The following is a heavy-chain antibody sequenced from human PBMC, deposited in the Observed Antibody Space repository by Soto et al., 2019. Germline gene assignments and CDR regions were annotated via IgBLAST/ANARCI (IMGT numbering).Heavy chain of an antibody. V-gene: IGHV4-38-2*01. J-gene: IGHJ5*02. CDR2: IYHSGST. CDR3: ARSPIAVAGANWFDP. D-gene: IGHD6-19*01. CDR1: GYSISSGYY. Sequence: PSETLSLTCAVSGYSISSGYYWGCIRQPPGKGLEWIGSIYHSGSTYYNPSLKSRVTISVDTSKNQFSLKLSSVTAADTAVYYCARSPIAVAGANWFDPWGQGTLVTVSS.